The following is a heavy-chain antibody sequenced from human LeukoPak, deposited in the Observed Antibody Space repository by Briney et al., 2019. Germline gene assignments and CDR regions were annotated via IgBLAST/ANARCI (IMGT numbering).Heavy chain of an antibody. D-gene: IGHD3-3*01. Sequence: HPGGSLRLSCAASGFTFSSYGMHWVRQAPGKGLEWVAVISYDGSNKYYADSVKGLFTISRDNSKNTLYLQMNSLRAEDTAVYYCAKEREGLYYDFWSGYCFDYWGQGTLVTVSS. V-gene: IGHV3-30*18. CDR3: AKEREGLYYDFWSGYCFDY. CDR1: GFTFSSYG. CDR2: ISYDGSNK. J-gene: IGHJ4*02.